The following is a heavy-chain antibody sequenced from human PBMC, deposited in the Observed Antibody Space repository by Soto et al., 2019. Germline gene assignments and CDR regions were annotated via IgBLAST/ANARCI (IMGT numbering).Heavy chain of an antibody. V-gene: IGHV3-7*01. Sequence: GGSLRLSCAASGFTFSRYWMSWVRQAPGKGLEWVANIKQDGSEKYYVDSVKGRFTISRDNAKNSLYLQMNSLRAEDTAVYYCESRDGESGYWGQGTLVTVSS. CDR3: ESRDGESGY. CDR1: GFTFSRYW. D-gene: IGHD4-17*01. J-gene: IGHJ4*02. CDR2: IKQDGSEK.